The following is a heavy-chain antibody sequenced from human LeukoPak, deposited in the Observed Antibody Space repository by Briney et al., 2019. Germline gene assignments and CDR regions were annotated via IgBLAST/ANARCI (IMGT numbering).Heavy chain of an antibody. Sequence: SETLSITCAVYGGSFSGYYWSWIRQPPGKGLEWIGEINHSGSTNYNPSLKSRVTISVDTSKSQFSLKLSSVTAADTAVYYCARGLRFLVVWGQGTTVTVSS. CDR3: ARGLRFLVV. J-gene: IGHJ6*02. V-gene: IGHV4-34*01. CDR1: GGSFSGYY. D-gene: IGHD3-3*01. CDR2: INHSGST.